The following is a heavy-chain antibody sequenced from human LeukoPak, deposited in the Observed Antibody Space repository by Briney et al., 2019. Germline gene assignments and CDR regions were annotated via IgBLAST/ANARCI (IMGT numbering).Heavy chain of an antibody. CDR2: INPSGGST. CDR3: AREGYSSGWYPGMDV. CDR1: GYTFTSYY. D-gene: IGHD6-19*01. J-gene: IGHJ6*03. V-gene: IGHV1-46*01. Sequence: KVXXKXSGYTFTSYYMHWVRQAPGQGLEWMGIINPSGGSTSYAQKFQGRVTMTRDTSTSTVYMELSSLRSEDTAVYYCAREGYSSGWYPGMDVWGKGTTVTISS.